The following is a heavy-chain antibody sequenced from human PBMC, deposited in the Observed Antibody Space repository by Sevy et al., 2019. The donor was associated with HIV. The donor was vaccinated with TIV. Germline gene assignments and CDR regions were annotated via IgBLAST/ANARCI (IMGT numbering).Heavy chain of an antibody. CDR3: ARVDEQRWLRLYYFDY. Sequence: RGSLRLSCAASGFTFSNYAMHWVRQAPGKGLEWVAVISYDGSNKYYAHSVKGRFTISRDNSKNTLYLQMNSLRAEDTAVYYCARVDEQRWLRLYYFDYWGQGTLVTVSS. V-gene: IGHV3-30*04. D-gene: IGHD5-12*01. J-gene: IGHJ4*02. CDR1: GFTFSNYA. CDR2: ISYDGSNK.